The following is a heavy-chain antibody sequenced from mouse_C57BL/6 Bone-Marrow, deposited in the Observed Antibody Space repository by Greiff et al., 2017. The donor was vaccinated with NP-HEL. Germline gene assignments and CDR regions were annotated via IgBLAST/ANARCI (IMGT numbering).Heavy chain of an antibody. D-gene: IGHD2-5*01. J-gene: IGHJ3*01. CDR2: IYPRSGNT. V-gene: IGHV1-81*01. CDR1: GYTFTSYG. CDR3: ARRDYSNPFAY. Sequence: VQLQQSGAELARPGASVKLSCKASGYTFTSYGISWVKQRTGQGLEWIGEIYPRSGNTYYNEKFKGKATLTADKYSSTAYMELSSLTSKDSAVYFCARRDYSNPFAYWGQGTLVTVSA.